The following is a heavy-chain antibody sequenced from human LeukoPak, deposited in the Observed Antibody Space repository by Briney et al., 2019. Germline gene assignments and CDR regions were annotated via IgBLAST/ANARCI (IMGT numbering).Heavy chain of an antibody. CDR3: ARSNSGSYYGWFDP. Sequence: PGGSLRLSCAASGFTFSSYGMHWVRQAPGKGLEWVAVLWREGSNKYYADSVKGRFTISRDNPKNTLYLQMNSLRAEDTAVYYCARSNSGSYYGWFDPWGQGTLVTVSS. D-gene: IGHD1-26*01. CDR2: LWREGSNK. V-gene: IGHV3-33*01. CDR1: GFTFSSYG. J-gene: IGHJ5*02.